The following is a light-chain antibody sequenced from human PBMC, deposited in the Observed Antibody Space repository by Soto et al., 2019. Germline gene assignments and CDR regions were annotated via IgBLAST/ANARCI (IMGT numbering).Light chain of an antibody. Sequence: EIVLTQSPGTLSLSPGERVTLSCRASQSVSSSYLAWYQQKPGQAPRLLIYGASSRATGIPDRFSGSGSGTDFTLTISRLEPEDFAVYFCQQYATSPPKYTFGQGTKLEIK. CDR3: QQYATSPPKYT. J-gene: IGKJ2*01. CDR1: QSVSSSY. V-gene: IGKV3-20*01. CDR2: GAS.